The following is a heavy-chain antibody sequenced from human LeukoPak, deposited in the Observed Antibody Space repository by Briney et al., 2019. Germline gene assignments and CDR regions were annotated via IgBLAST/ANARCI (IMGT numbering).Heavy chain of an antibody. V-gene: IGHV3-74*01. J-gene: IGHJ4*02. CDR2: INSDGSST. Sequence: GGSLRLSYAASGFTFSSSWMHWVRQAPGKGLVWVSRINSDGSSTNYADSVKGRFTISRDNAKNTLYLQMNSLRAEDTAVYYCAREGRGGYYGFDYWGQGTLVTVSS. D-gene: IGHD3-3*01. CDR3: AREGRGGYYGFDY. CDR1: GFTFSSSW.